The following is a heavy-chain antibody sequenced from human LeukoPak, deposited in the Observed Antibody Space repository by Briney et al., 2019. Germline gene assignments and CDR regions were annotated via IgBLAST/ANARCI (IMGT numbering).Heavy chain of an antibody. J-gene: IGHJ6*03. D-gene: IGHD1-26*01. Sequence: GASVKVSCKASGYTFTGYYMHWVRQAPGQGLEWMGWINPNSGGTNYAQKFQGRVTMTRDTSISTAYMELSRLRSDDTAVYYCAREVVGATTLYYYYMDVWGKGTTVTVSS. CDR3: AREVVGATTLYYYYMDV. CDR2: INPNSGGT. V-gene: IGHV1-2*02. CDR1: GYTFTGYY.